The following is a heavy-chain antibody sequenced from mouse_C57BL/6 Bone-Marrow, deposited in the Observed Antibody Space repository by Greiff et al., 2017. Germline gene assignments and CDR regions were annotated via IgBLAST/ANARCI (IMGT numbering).Heavy chain of an antibody. V-gene: IGHV1-72*01. CDR2: IDPNSGGT. CDR1: GYTFTSYW. Sequence: QVQLQQPGAELVKPGSSVKLSCKASGYTFTSYWMHWVKQRPGRGLEWIGRIDPNSGGTKYNAKFKSKATLTVAKPSSTAYMQLSSLTSEDSAVYYCARGGDYGSSYEGWYFDVWGTGTTVTVSS. D-gene: IGHD1-1*01. CDR3: ARGGDYGSSYEGWYFDV. J-gene: IGHJ1*03.